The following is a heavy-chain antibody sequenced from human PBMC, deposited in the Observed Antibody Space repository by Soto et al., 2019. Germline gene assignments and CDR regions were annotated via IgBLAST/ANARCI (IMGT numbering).Heavy chain of an antibody. CDR2: ISGSGEIP. J-gene: IGHJ4*02. V-gene: IGHV3-23*01. Sequence: EVQLLESGGDLVQPGGSLRLACAASGFTFRGDAMSWVRQAPGKGLEWVSSISGSGEIPHYAESVKGRFTISRDNSKNTLYRQMESLRAEDTVLYYCARSEMTYNWDDWGQGTLVTVSS. D-gene: IGHD1-1*01. CDR3: ARSEMTYNWDD. CDR1: GFTFRGDA.